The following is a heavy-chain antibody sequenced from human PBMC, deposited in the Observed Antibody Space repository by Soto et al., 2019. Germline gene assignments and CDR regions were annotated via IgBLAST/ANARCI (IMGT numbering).Heavy chain of an antibody. CDR3: AVCGNCLSMDV. D-gene: IGHD2-15*01. J-gene: IGHJ6*02. V-gene: IGHV1-46*01. CDR2: INPDGGGT. CDR1: GYTFTSYY. Sequence: QVQLVQSGAEVKKPGASVKVSCKASGYTFTSYYMHWVRLAPGQGLEWMGIINPDGGGTSYAQQFRGRVIMTRDTSTSTVYMEMSSLRSEDTAVYYCAVCGNCLSMDVWGQGTTVTVSS.